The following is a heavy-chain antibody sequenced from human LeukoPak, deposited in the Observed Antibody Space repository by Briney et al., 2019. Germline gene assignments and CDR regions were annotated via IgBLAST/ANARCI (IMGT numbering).Heavy chain of an antibody. CDR2: ISWNSGSV. D-gene: IGHD3-22*01. J-gene: IGHJ4*02. Sequence: GGSLRLSCAASGFTFDDYAVHWVRQAPGKGLEWVSGISWNSGSVGYADSVKGRFTISRDNAKNSLYLQMNSLRAEDTALYYCAKDRRYYDSSGYYGPFDYWGQGTLVTVSS. CDR3: AKDRRYYDSSGYYGPFDY. CDR1: GFTFDDYA. V-gene: IGHV3-9*01.